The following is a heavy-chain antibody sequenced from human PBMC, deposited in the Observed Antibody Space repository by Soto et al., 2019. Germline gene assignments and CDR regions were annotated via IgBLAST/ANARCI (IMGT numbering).Heavy chain of an antibody. D-gene: IGHD6-19*01. Sequence: QVQLVQSGAEVKKPGSSVKVSCKASGGTFSSYAISWVRQAPGQGLEWMGGIIPIFGTANYAQKVQGRVTITADESTSTAYMELSSLRSEDTAGYYCARSGRDGSGWYGARYYFDYWGQGTLVTVSS. CDR2: IIPIFGTA. J-gene: IGHJ4*02. CDR3: ARSGRDGSGWYGARYYFDY. V-gene: IGHV1-69*01. CDR1: GGTFSSYA.